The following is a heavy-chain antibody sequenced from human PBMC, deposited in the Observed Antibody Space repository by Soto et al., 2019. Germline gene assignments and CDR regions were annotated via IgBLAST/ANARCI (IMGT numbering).Heavy chain of an antibody. Sequence: GGSLRLSCALSAFTFSTYGMHWVRQAPGKGLEWVAGIWYDGTNKDYADSVKGRLTISRDNSKNTLFLQMNSLRAEDTAVYYCARDLFAYSRSSAAFDIWGQGTMVTVSS. V-gene: IGHV3-33*01. J-gene: IGHJ3*02. CDR1: AFTFSTYG. CDR3: ARDLFAYSRSSAAFDI. D-gene: IGHD6-6*01. CDR2: IWYDGTNK.